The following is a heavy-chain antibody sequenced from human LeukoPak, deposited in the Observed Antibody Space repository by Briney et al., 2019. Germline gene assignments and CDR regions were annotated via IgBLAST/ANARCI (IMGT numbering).Heavy chain of an antibody. V-gene: IGHV3-74*01. CDR1: GFTFSSYW. Sequence: GGSLRLSCAASGFTFSSYWMHWVGQAPGKGLVWVSRINTDETITTYADSVKGRFTISRDNAKNTLYLQMNSLRAEDTAVYYCARATYYYDSSGYRAVYYFDYWGQGTLVTVSS. J-gene: IGHJ4*02. CDR3: ARATYYYDSSGYRAVYYFDY. D-gene: IGHD3-22*01. CDR2: INTDETIT.